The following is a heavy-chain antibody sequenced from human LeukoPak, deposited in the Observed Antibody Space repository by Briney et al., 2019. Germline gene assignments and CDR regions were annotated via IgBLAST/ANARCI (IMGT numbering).Heavy chain of an antibody. CDR1: GFTVSSNY. CDR3: ARDRRLLYFGELFHDAFDI. J-gene: IGHJ3*02. Sequence: GGSLRLSCAASGFTVSSNYMNWVRQAPGKGLEWVSVIYSDGNTYYADSVKGRFTISRDNSKNTLYLQMNSLRAEDTAVYYCARDRRLLYFGELFHDAFDIWGQGTMVTVSS. D-gene: IGHD3-10*01. V-gene: IGHV3-53*01. CDR2: IYSDGNT.